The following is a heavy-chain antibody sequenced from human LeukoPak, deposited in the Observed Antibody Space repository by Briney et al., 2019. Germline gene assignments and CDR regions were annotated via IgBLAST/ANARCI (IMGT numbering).Heavy chain of an antibody. V-gene: IGHV4-39*01. D-gene: IGHD6-19*01. Sequence: SETLSLTCTVSGGSISSTSYYWGWIRQPPGKGLEWIGSIYYSGSTYYNPSLKSRVTISVDTSKNQFSLKLSSVTAADTAVYYCARRPGGAAVAVPHFDYWGQGTLVTVSS. CDR1: GGSISSTSYY. CDR2: IYYSGST. CDR3: ARRPGGAAVAVPHFDY. J-gene: IGHJ4*02.